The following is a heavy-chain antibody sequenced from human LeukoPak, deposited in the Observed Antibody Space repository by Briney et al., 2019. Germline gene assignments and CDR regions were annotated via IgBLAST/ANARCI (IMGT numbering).Heavy chain of an antibody. J-gene: IGHJ5*02. Sequence: SETLSLTCAVYGGSFSGYYWSWIRQPPGKRLEWIGEINHSGSTNYNPSLKSRVTISVDTSKNQFSLKLSSVTAADTAVYYCARGRRWRYCSSTSCPQSNWFDPWGQGTLVTVSS. D-gene: IGHD2-2*01. CDR1: GGSFSGYY. V-gene: IGHV4-34*01. CDR2: INHSGST. CDR3: ARGRRWRYCSSTSCPQSNWFDP.